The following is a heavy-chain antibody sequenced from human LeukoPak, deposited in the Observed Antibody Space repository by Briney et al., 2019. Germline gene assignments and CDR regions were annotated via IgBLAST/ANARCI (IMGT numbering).Heavy chain of an antibody. CDR1: GDSISRYY. V-gene: IGHV4-59*01. Sequence: PSETLSLTCTVSGDSISRYYWSWIRQPPGKGLEWIGYIYYSVSTSYNPSLESRVTISADTSKNQFSLRLSSVTAADTAVYYCARVQLSNNYFDYWGQGTLVTVSS. CDR3: ARVQLSNNYFDY. CDR2: IYYSVST. D-gene: IGHD3-16*02. J-gene: IGHJ4*02.